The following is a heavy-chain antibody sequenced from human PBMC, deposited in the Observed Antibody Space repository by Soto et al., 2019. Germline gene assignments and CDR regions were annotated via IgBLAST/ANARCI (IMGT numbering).Heavy chain of an antibody. J-gene: IGHJ5*02. CDR3: ATIRAAIWRWATRFDP. CDR1: GYTLTELS. V-gene: IGHV1-24*01. D-gene: IGHD6-13*01. Sequence: QVQLVQSGAEVKKPGASVKVSCKVSGYTLTELSMHWVRQAPGKGLERMGGFDPEDGETIYAQKFQGRVTMTEDTSTDTAYMELSSLRSEDTAVYYCATIRAAIWRWATRFDPWCQGTLVTVSS. CDR2: FDPEDGET.